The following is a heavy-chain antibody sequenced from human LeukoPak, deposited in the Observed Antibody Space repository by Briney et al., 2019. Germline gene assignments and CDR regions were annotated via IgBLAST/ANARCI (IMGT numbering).Heavy chain of an antibody. V-gene: IGHV1-2*02. Sequence: GASVKVSCKASGYTLTGYYMHWVRQAPGQGLEWMGWINPNSGGTNYAQKFQGRVTMTRDTSISTAYMELSRLRSDDTAVYYCASPSQPHYYYYYMDVWGKGTTVTISS. J-gene: IGHJ6*03. D-gene: IGHD2-2*01. CDR1: GYTLTGYY. CDR2: INPNSGGT. CDR3: ASPSQPHYYYYYMDV.